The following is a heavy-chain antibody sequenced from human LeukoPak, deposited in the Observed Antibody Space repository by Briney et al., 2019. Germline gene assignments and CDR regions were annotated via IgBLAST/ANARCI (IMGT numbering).Heavy chain of an antibody. V-gene: IGHV3-23*01. CDR2: INGSGGST. J-gene: IGHJ4*02. CDR1: GFTFSSYA. Sequence: PGGSLRLSCAASGFTFSSYAMSWVRQAPGKGLEWVSAINGSGGSTYYADSVKGRFTISRDNSKNTLYLQLNSLRAEDTAVYYCAKEAYYDLWSGYYYFDYWGRGTLVTVSS. CDR3: AKEAYYDLWSGYYYFDY. D-gene: IGHD3-3*01.